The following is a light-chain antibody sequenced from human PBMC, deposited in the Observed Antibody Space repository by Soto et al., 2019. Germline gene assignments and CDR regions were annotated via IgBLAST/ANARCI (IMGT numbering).Light chain of an antibody. J-gene: IGKJ1*01. CDR3: LQHNTYPWT. V-gene: IGKV1-5*01. CDR1: QRISKW. Sequence: DIQMTQSPSTLSASVGDRVIITCRASQRISKWLAWYQQKLGKAPKLLIFDASSLKSGVPSRFSGSGSGTEFNLTISSLQPDDFATYYCLQHNTYPWTFGQGTKVEVK. CDR2: DAS.